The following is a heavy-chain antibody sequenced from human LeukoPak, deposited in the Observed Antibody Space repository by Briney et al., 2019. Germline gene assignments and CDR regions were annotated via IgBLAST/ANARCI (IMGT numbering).Heavy chain of an antibody. Sequence: GGSLRLSCAASGFTFSSYAMSWVRQAPGKGLEWVSAISGSGGSTYYADSVKGRFTISRDNSKNTLYLQMNSLRAEDTAVYYCAKDCWWPSGSTSCYXXXQFDPWGQGTLVTVSS. D-gene: IGHD2-2*01. CDR1: GFTFSSYA. V-gene: IGHV3-23*01. CDR3: AKDCWWPSGSTSCYXXXQFDP. CDR2: ISGSGGST. J-gene: IGHJ5*02.